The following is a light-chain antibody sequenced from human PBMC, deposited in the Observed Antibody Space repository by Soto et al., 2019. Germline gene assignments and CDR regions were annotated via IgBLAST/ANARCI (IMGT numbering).Light chain of an antibody. Sequence: QSVLTQPPSVSGAPGQRVSISCTGSSSNIGASYDVNWYQQLPGTAPKLLIFGNTNRPSGVPDRFSGSKSGTSASLAITGLQAEDEADYYCQSYDNSLSGYVFGTGTKLTVL. CDR2: GNT. V-gene: IGLV1-40*01. CDR1: SSNIGASYD. J-gene: IGLJ1*01. CDR3: QSYDNSLSGYV.